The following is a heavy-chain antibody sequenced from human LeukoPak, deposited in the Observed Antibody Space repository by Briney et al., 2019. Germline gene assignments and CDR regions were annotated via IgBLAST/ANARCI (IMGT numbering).Heavy chain of an antibody. CDR1: GGSFSGYY. CDR3: AVTDGRGGYSSCYYSPAVGFDY. D-gene: IGHD5-18*01. J-gene: IGHJ4*02. CDR2: INHSGST. V-gene: IGHV4-34*01. Sequence: PSETLSLTCAVYGGSFSGYYGSWIRQPPGKGLEWIGEINHSGSTNYNPSLKSRVTISVDTSKNQFSLKLSSVTAADTAVYYCAVTDGRGGYSSCYYSPAVGFDYWGQGTLVTVSS.